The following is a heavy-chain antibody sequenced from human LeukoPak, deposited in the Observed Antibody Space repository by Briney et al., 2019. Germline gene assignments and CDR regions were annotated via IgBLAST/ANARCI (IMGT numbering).Heavy chain of an antibody. V-gene: IGHV1-24*01. Sequence: ASVKVSCKASGGTFSSYAISWVRQAPGKGLEWMGGFDPEDGETIYAQKFQGRVTMTEDTSTDTAYMELSSLRSEDTAVYNCATVGPLMAYAIRGRAFDIWGQGTMVTVSS. J-gene: IGHJ3*02. D-gene: IGHD2-8*01. CDR1: GGTFSSYA. CDR3: ATVGPLMAYAIRGRAFDI. CDR2: FDPEDGET.